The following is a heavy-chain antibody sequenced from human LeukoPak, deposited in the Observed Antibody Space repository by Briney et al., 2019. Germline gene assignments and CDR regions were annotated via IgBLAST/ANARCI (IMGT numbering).Heavy chain of an antibody. CDR2: IKEDGSEK. CDR1: GFTFSIYW. Sequence: GGSLRLSCAASGFTFSIYWMTWVRQAPGKGLEWVANIKEDGSEKYYVDSVKGRFTISRDNAKNSLYLQMNSLRAEDTAVYYCARVYYYTSGSRWGDYFDYWGQGTLVTVS. V-gene: IGHV3-7*01. D-gene: IGHD3-10*01. J-gene: IGHJ4*02. CDR3: ARVYYYTSGSRWGDYFDY.